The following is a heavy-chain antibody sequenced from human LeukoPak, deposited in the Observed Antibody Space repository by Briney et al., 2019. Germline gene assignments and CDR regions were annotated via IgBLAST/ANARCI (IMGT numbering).Heavy chain of an antibody. J-gene: IGHJ5*02. Sequence: SETLSLTCSVSGGSVSSGSYYWSWIRQPPGKGLDWIGYIYYSGSTSYNPSLKSRVTISIDTSKNQFSLKLSSVTAADTAVYYCARDFNYYGSGSFWFDPRGQGTLVTVSS. CDR2: IYYSGST. CDR3: ARDFNYYGSGSFWFDP. V-gene: IGHV4-61*01. D-gene: IGHD3-10*01. CDR1: GGSVSSGSYY.